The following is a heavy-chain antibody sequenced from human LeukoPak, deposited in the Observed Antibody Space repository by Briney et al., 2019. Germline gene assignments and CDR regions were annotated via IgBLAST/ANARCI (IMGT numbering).Heavy chain of an antibody. CDR3: ASYSYYYDSSGYFDY. D-gene: IGHD3-22*01. Sequence: SQTLSLTCTVSGDSISSYYWSWIRQPPGNGLEWIGYIYYSGSTNYKPSLKSRVTISVDTSKNQFSLKLSSVTAADTAVYYWASYSYYYDSSGYFDYWGQGTLVTVSS. CDR1: GDSISSYY. CDR2: IYYSGST. J-gene: IGHJ4*02. V-gene: IGHV4-59*01.